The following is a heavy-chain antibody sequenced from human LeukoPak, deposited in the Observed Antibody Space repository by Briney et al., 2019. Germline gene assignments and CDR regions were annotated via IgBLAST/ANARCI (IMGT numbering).Heavy chain of an antibody. V-gene: IGHV4-4*07. CDR1: GASISNYY. J-gene: IGHJ4*02. D-gene: IGHD1-26*01. CDR2: IHTSGNT. Sequence: SETLSLTCTVSGASISNYYWSWIRQPAGKGLEWIGRIHTSGNTDYNPSLKSRVTMSVDTSKNQFSLKVRSVTAADTAVYYCARGGGGAVFDYWGQGTLVTVSS. CDR3: ARGGGGAVFDY.